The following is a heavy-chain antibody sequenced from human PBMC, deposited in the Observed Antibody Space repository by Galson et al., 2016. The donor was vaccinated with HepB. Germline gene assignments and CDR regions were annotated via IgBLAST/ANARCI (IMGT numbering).Heavy chain of an antibody. D-gene: IGHD3-9*01. CDR1: GIPFSDYA. J-gene: IGHJ4*02. V-gene: IGHV3-49*03. CDR2: IRSNTYGGTT. CDR3: STDDWVTF. Sequence: SLRLSCAASGIPFSDYAMTWIRQAPGKGLEWVGFIRSNTYGGTTKYAASVKGRFSISRDDSKSIAYLQMDSLKTEDTAVYYCSTDDWVTFWGQGTLVTVSS.